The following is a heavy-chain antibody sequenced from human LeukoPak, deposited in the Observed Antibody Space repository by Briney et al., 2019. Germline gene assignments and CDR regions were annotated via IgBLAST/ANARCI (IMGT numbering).Heavy chain of an antibody. J-gene: IGHJ5*02. CDR1: GYSFSTYW. D-gene: IGHD6-13*01. Sequence: GESLKTSWKGSGYSFSTYWIGWGRQMPGKGLELIWIISPGDSGNRYSPSFQGQVTFSVDKSISTAYLQWSSLKASDTAMYYCARNGAAGTPNRFLTWFDPWGQGTQVTVSS. V-gene: IGHV5-51*01. CDR2: ISPGDSGN. CDR3: ARNGAAGTPNRFLTWFDP.